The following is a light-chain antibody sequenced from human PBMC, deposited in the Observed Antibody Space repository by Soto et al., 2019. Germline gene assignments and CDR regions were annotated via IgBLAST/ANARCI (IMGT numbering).Light chain of an antibody. CDR1: SSNIGAGYD. Sequence: QSFLTQPPSVSGAPGQRVTISCTGSSSNIGAGYDVNWYQQLPETAPKLLIFGDSNRPSGVPDRFSGSKSGTSASLVITGLQADDEADYYCQSNDNGLSGSDVFGTGTKVTV. V-gene: IGLV1-40*01. CDR2: GDS. CDR3: QSNDNGLSGSDV. J-gene: IGLJ1*01.